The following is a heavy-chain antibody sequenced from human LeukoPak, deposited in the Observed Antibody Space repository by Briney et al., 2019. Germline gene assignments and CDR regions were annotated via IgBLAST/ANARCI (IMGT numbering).Heavy chain of an antibody. CDR2: INPNSGGT. CDR3: ARAHSYSSSWSFPYYYGMDV. D-gene: IGHD6-13*01. Sequence: ASVKVSCKASGYTFTGYYMHWVRRAPGQGLEWMGWINPNSGGTNYAQKFQGRVTMTRDTSISTAYMELSRLRSDDTAVYYCARAHSYSSSWSFPYYYGMDVWGQGTTVTVSS. CDR1: GYTFTGYY. J-gene: IGHJ6*02. V-gene: IGHV1-2*02.